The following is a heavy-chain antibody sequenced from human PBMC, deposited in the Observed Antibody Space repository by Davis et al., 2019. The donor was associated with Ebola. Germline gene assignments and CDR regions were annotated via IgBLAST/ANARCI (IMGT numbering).Heavy chain of an antibody. V-gene: IGHV3-74*01. D-gene: IGHD5-12*01. J-gene: IGHJ4*01. CDR3: VRDSGYYSHDY. CDR1: GFTFSNFH. Sequence: GESLKISCAASGFTFSNFHIHWVRQTPGKGLVWVARIDPDGTGTNYADSVMGRFTISRDNAKNTLSLQMNSLRVEDTAVYYCVRDSGYYSHDYWGHGTLVTVSS. CDR2: IDPDGTGT.